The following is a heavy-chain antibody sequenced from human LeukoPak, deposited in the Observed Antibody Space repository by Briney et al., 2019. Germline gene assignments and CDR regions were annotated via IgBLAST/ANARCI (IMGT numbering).Heavy chain of an antibody. CDR1: GGTFSGYY. V-gene: IGHV4-34*01. Sequence: SETLSLTCAVYGGTFSGYYWSWIRQPPGKGLEWIGEMNHSGSTKYNPSLKSRVTISVDTSKNQFSLKLTSVTAADTAVYYCASQVCCTTSSYHYYYMDVWGKGTTVTVSS. CDR3: ASQVCCTTSSYHYYYMDV. D-gene: IGHD3-16*02. CDR2: MNHSGST. J-gene: IGHJ6*03.